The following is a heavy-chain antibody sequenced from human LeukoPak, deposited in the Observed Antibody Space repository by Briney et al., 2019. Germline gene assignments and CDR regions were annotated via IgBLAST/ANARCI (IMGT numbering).Heavy chain of an antibody. CDR2: ISSSGSTI. Sequence: GGSLRPSCAASGFTFSSYEMNWVRQAPGKGLEWVSYISSSGSTIYYADSVKGRFISSRDNAKNSLYLQMNSLRAEDTAVYYCAELGITMIGGVWGKGTTVTISS. D-gene: IGHD3-10*02. V-gene: IGHV3-48*03. J-gene: IGHJ6*04. CDR3: AELGITMIGGV. CDR1: GFTFSSYE.